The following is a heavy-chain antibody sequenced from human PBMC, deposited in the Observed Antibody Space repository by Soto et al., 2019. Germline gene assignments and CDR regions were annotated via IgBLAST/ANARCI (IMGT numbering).Heavy chain of an antibody. CDR3: ASSRRDALDI. V-gene: IGHV3-21*04. CDR2: IGGISAYI. CDR1: GFTFSSYS. Sequence: LRLSCAASGFTFSSYSVNWVRQAPGKGLEWVSSIGGISAYIYYADSVKGRFTISRDNAKNSLYLQMNNLSADDTAVYYCASSRRDALDIWGQGTMVTVSS. J-gene: IGHJ3*02.